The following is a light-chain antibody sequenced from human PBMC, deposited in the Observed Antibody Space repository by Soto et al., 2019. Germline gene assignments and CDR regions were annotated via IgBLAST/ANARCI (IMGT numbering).Light chain of an antibody. CDR2: DAS. Sequence: EIVLTQSPGTLSLSPGERGTLSCRASQTVSSNFLAWYQQKPGQAPRLLIFDASTRATGIPDRFTGSGSGTDFTLTISSLQPEDFATYYCQQSYSTPRTFGQGTKVDIK. J-gene: IGKJ1*01. CDR1: QTVSSNF. CDR3: QQSYSTPRT. V-gene: IGKV3D-20*02.